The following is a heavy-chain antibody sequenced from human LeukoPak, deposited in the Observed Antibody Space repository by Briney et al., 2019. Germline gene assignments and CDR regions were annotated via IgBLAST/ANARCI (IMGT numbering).Heavy chain of an antibody. CDR3: AGVPYDSSGYYSSFDY. J-gene: IGHJ4*02. V-gene: IGHV1-18*01. CDR2: ISAYNGNT. Sequence: ASVKVSCKASGYTFTSYGISWVRQAPGQGLEWMGWISAYNGNTNYAQKLQGRVTMTTDTSTSTPYMELRSLRSDDTAVYYCAGVPYDSSGYYSSFDYWGQGTLVTVSS. CDR1: GYTFTSYG. D-gene: IGHD3-22*01.